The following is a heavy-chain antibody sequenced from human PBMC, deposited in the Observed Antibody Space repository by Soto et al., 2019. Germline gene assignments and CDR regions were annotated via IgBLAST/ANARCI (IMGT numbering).Heavy chain of an antibody. CDR2: IYSGGST. Sequence: GSLRLSCAASGFTVSSNYMSWVRQAPGKGLEWVSVIYSGGSTYYADSVKGRFTISRDNSKNTLYLQMNSLRAEDTAVYYCAREEVTGPTTAEHWGQGTLVTVSS. V-gene: IGHV3-53*01. CDR1: GFTVSSNY. CDR3: AREEVTGPTTAEH. J-gene: IGHJ4*02. D-gene: IGHD1-7*01.